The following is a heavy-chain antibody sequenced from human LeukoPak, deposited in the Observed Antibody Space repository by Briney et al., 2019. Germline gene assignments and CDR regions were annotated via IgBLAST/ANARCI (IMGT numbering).Heavy chain of an antibody. CDR2: ISSSSSYI. D-gene: IGHD3-16*02. CDR1: GFTFSSYS. Sequence: PGGSLRLSCAASGFTFSSYSMNWVRQAPGKGLEWVSSISSSSSYIYYADSVKGRFTISRDNAKNSLYLQMNSLRAEGTAVYYCARRMITFGGVIVTRGFDYWGQGTLVTVSS. J-gene: IGHJ4*02. CDR3: ARRMITFGGVIVTRGFDY. V-gene: IGHV3-21*01.